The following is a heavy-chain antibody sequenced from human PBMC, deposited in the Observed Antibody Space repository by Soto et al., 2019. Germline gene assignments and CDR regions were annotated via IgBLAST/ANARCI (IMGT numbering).Heavy chain of an antibody. CDR2: MSYSGNT. Sequence: SETLSLTCSVSGGSISSSRYYWGWIRQPPGKGLEWIGSMSYSGNTYYQSSLKSRVTISVDTSKNQFSLKLSSVTAADTAVYHCAKHVQTPRSYYFYMDVWGKGTTGTVSS. J-gene: IGHJ6*03. V-gene: IGHV4-39*01. CDR1: GGSISSSRYY. D-gene: IGHD3-10*02. CDR3: AKHVQTPRSYYFYMDV.